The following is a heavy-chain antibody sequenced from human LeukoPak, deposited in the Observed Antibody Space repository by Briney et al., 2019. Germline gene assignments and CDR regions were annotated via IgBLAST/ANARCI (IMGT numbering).Heavy chain of an antibody. CDR1: GFTFSSYS. J-gene: IGHJ5*02. CDR2: ISSSSYI. Sequence: GGSLRLSCAASGFTFSSYSMNWVRQAPGKGLEWVSSISSSSYIYYADSVKGRFTISRDNAKNSLYLQMNSLRAEDTAVYYCAREGGGGYYYDSSGYHWGQGTLVTVSS. D-gene: IGHD3-22*01. V-gene: IGHV3-21*01. CDR3: AREGGGGYYYDSSGYH.